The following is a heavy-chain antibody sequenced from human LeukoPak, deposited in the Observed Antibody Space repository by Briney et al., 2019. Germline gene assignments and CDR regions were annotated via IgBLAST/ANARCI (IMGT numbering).Heavy chain of an antibody. Sequence: PSETLSLTCTVSGGSISSGGYYWSWIRQHPGKGLEWIGYIYYSGSTYYNPSLKSRVTISVDTSKNQFSLKLSSVTAADTAVYYCARGRVIVPGRSYFDYWGQGTLVTVSS. CDR2: IYYSGST. CDR1: GGSISSGGYY. CDR3: ARGRVIVPGRSYFDY. V-gene: IGHV4-31*03. J-gene: IGHJ4*02. D-gene: IGHD2-2*01.